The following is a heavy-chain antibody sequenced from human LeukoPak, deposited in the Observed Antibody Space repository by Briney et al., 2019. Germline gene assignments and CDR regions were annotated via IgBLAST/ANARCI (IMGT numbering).Heavy chain of an antibody. CDR1: GFTFSSYG. CDR3: AKEDTIFGVVIGPGY. J-gene: IGHJ4*02. D-gene: IGHD3-3*01. Sequence: GGSLRLSCAASGFTFSSYGMHWVRQAPGKGLEWVAFIRYDGSNKYHADSVKGRFTISRDNSKNTLYLQMNSLRAEDTAVYYCAKEDTIFGVVIGPGYWGQGTLVTVSS. V-gene: IGHV3-30*02. CDR2: IRYDGSNK.